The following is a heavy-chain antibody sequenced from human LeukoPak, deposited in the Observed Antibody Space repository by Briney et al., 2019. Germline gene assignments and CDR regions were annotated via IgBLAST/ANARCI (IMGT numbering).Heavy chain of an antibody. Sequence: GESLKISCKGSGYSFTSYLIGWVRQIPGKGLEWMGIIYPGDSDTRYSPSFQGQVTISADKSISTAYLQWSSLKASDTAMYYCARIRPRSRSTVTYAGWFDPWGQGTLVTVSS. D-gene: IGHD4-17*01. V-gene: IGHV5-51*01. CDR3: ARIRPRSRSTVTYAGWFDP. J-gene: IGHJ5*02. CDR2: IYPGDSDT. CDR1: GYSFTSYL.